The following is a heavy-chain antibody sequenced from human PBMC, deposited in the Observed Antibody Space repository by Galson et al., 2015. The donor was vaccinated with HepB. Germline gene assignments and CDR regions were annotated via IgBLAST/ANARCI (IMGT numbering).Heavy chain of an antibody. D-gene: IGHD3-22*01. Sequence: SLRLSCAASGFTFSSYAMHWVRQAPGKGLEWVAVISYDGSNKYYADSVKGRFTISRDNSKNTLYLQMNSLRAEDTAVYYCARDGLTMIVVVINLTRYFDLWGRGTLVTVSS. J-gene: IGHJ2*01. V-gene: IGHV3-30-3*01. CDR3: ARDGLTMIVVVINLTRYFDL. CDR1: GFTFSSYA. CDR2: ISYDGSNK.